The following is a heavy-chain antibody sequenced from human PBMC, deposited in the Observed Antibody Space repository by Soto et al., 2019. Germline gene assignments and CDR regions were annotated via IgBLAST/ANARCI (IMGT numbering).Heavy chain of an antibody. CDR1: GYTLTELS. J-gene: IGHJ3*02. CDR3: ATLCFREDQGAFAI. Sequence: ASVKVSCKVSGYTLTELSMHWVRQAPGKGLEWMGGFDPEDGETIYAQKFQGRVTMTEDTSTDTAYMELSSLRSEDTAVYYCATLCFREDQGAFAIWAQGTTVPVSS. D-gene: IGHD2-15*01. V-gene: IGHV1-24*01. CDR2: FDPEDGET.